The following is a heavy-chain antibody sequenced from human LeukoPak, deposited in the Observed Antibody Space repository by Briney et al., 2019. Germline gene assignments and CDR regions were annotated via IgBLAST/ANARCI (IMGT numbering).Heavy chain of an antibody. J-gene: IGHJ4*02. D-gene: IGHD6-19*01. CDR1: GFTVSSNY. CDR3: AADPGYSSGWAFSY. CDR2: IYSGGST. Sequence: PGGSLRLSCAASGFTVSSNYMSWVRQAPGKGLEWVSVIYSGGSTYYADSVKGRFTISRDNSKNTLYLQMNSLRAEDTAVYYCAADPGYSSGWAFSYWGQGTLVTVSS. V-gene: IGHV3-53*01.